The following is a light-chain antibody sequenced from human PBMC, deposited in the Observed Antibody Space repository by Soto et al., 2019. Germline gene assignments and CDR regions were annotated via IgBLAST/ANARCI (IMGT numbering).Light chain of an antibody. CDR1: QSVGSN. J-gene: IGKJ1*01. CDR3: QQYSNAST. Sequence: EIVMTQSPATLSASPGERATLSCRASQSVGSNLVWYQQKPGQAPRLLIYGASTRASGIPARFSGSGSGTESTITINILQSEDSADYSCQQYSNASTFGQGTRVEIK. CDR2: GAS. V-gene: IGKV3D-15*01.